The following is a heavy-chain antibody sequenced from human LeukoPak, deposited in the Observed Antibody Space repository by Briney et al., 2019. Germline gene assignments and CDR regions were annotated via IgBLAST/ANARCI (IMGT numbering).Heavy chain of an antibody. V-gene: IGHV3-7*04. Sequence: GGSLRLSCAASGFTFSSYWMSWVRQAPGKGLEWVANIKQDGSEKYYVDSVKGRFTISRDNAKNSLYLQMNSLRAEDTAVYYCARAYYYDSSGYFTLTPFGFDYWGQGTLVTVSS. J-gene: IGHJ4*02. D-gene: IGHD3-22*01. CDR2: IKQDGSEK. CDR1: GFTFSSYW. CDR3: ARAYYYDSSGYFTLTPFGFDY.